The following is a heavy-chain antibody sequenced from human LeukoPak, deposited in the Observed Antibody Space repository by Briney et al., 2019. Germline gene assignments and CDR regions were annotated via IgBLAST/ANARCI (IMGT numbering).Heavy chain of an antibody. CDR1: GFTFSSYA. CDR2: ISYDGSNK. D-gene: IGHD3-10*01. Sequence: PGGSLRLSCAASGFTFSSYAMHWVRQAPGKGLEWVAVISYDGSNKYYADSVKGRFTISRDNSKNTLYLQMNSLRAEDTAVYYCARSSEEYYYYYYYMDVWGKGTTVTVSS. V-gene: IGHV3-30-3*01. J-gene: IGHJ6*03. CDR3: ARSSEEYYYYYYYMDV.